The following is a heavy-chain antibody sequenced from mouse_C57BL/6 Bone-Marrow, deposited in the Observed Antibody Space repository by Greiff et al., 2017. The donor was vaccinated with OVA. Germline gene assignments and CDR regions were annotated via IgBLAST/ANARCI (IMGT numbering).Heavy chain of an antibody. V-gene: IGHV1-55*01. J-gene: IGHJ4*01. CDR3: ARRDYGNYGYYAMDY. D-gene: IGHD2-1*01. CDR1: GYTFTSYW. Sequence: QVQLQQSGAELVKPGASVKMSCKASGYTFTSYWITWVKQRPGQGLEWIGDIYPGSGSTNYNEKFKSKATLTVDTSSSTAYMQLSSLTSEDCAVYYWARRDYGNYGYYAMDYWGQGTSVTVSS. CDR2: IYPGSGST.